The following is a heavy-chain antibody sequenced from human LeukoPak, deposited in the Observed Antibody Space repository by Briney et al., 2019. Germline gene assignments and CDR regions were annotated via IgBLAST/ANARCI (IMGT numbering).Heavy chain of an antibody. V-gene: IGHV3-48*01. CDR3: ARAGDFSFKD. J-gene: IGHJ4*02. CDR1: GFTFSIYS. Sequence: GGSLRLSCAASGFTFSIYSMSWVRQAPGKGLEWVSYISSSSSTISYADSVKGRSTISRDNAENSLYLQMNSLRAKDTAVYYCARAGDFSFKDWGQGTLVTVSS. D-gene: IGHD3-3*01. CDR2: ISSSSSTI.